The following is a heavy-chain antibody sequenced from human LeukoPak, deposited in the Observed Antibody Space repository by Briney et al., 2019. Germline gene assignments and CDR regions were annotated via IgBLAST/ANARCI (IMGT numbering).Heavy chain of an antibody. Sequence: GASVKVSCKASGGTFSSYAISWVRQAPGQGLEWMGRIIPIFGTANYAQKFQGRVTITTDESTSTAYMELSSLRSEDTAVYYCARDHWYSSGWYSYYYTDVWGKGTTVAVSS. D-gene: IGHD6-19*01. CDR3: ARDHWYSSGWYSYYYTDV. CDR1: GGTFSSYA. J-gene: IGHJ6*03. CDR2: IIPIFGTA. V-gene: IGHV1-69*05.